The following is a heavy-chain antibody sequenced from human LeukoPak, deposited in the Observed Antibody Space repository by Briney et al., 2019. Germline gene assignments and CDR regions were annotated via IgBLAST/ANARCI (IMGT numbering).Heavy chain of an antibody. CDR2: ISGSGGRT. J-gene: IGHJ4*02. V-gene: IGHV3-23*01. CDR3: AKGFSTVVVPAAMSC. D-gene: IGHD2-2*01. Sequence: GGSLRLSCAASGFTFSNYAMTWVRQAPGKGLEWVSGISGSGGRTYYADSVKGRFTISRDNSKNTLYLQMNSLRAEDTAVYYCAKGFSTVVVPAAMSCWGQGTLVTVSS. CDR1: GFTFSNYA.